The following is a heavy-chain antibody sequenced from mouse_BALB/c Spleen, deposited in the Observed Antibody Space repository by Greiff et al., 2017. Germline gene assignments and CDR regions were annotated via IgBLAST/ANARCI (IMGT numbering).Heavy chain of an antibody. CDR2: ISDGGSYT. Sequence: EVKLVESGGGLVKPGGSLKLSCAASGFTFSDYYMYWVRQTPEKRLEWVATISDGGSYTYYPDSVKGRFTISRDNAKNNLYLQMSSLKSEDTAMYYCARGYYGSSGGWFAYWGQGTLVTVSA. D-gene: IGHD1-1*01. V-gene: IGHV5-4*02. CDR3: ARGYYGSSGGWFAY. CDR1: GFTFSDYY. J-gene: IGHJ3*01.